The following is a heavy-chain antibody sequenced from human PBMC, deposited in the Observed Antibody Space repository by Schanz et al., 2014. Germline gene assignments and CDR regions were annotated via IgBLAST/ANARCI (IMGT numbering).Heavy chain of an antibody. V-gene: IGHV1-69*02. D-gene: IGHD2-2*01. CDR1: RSTFSSYT. CDR3: ARGTMPGTFDI. Sequence: GPEVKEPGSSVKVSCKASRSTFSSYTISWVRQARGQGLEWVGRFIPILDVGNYAQQFQGRVTFTADKSTSTAYMELSSLRYEDTALYYCARGTMPGTFDIWGQGTMVTVSS. CDR2: FIPILDVG. J-gene: IGHJ3*02.